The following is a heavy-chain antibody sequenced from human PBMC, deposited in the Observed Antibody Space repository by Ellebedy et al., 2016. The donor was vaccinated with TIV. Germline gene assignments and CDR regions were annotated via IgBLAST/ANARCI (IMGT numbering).Heavy chain of an antibody. J-gene: IGHJ4*02. CDR2: IKQDGSQK. CDR1: GFTFSTYW. Sequence: PGGSLRLSCAASGFTFSTYWMNWVRQAPGKGLEWVANIKQDGSQKYYVDSVKGRFTISRDNAKNSLYLQMNSLRAEDTAVYYCASAYTIDDYWGQGTLVTVSS. CDR3: ASAYTIDDY. V-gene: IGHV3-7*01. D-gene: IGHD3-16*01.